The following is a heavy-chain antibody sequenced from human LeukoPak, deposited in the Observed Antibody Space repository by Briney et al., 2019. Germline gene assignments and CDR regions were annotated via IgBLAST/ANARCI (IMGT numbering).Heavy chain of an antibody. CDR3: ASSRGYSYGYHQVDYFDY. CDR1: GGSISSGDYY. J-gene: IGHJ4*02. CDR2: IHYSGST. V-gene: IGHV4-30-4*02. D-gene: IGHD5-18*01. Sequence: PSETLSLTCTVSGGSISSGDYYWSWIRQPPGKGLEWIGYIHYSGSTYYNPSLKSRVTISVDTSKNQFSLKLSSVTAADTAVYYCASSRGYSYGYHQVDYFDYWGQGTLVTVSS.